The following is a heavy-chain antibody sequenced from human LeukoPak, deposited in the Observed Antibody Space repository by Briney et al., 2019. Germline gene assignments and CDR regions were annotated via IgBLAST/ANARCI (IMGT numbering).Heavy chain of an antibody. J-gene: IGHJ5*02. Sequence: SETLSLTCTVSGDSISSGSYYWSWIRQPAGKGLEWIGRIYISGTTNYNPSLKSRVTIPADTSKNQFSLKLSSVTAADTAVYYCAGFYRFRFDPWGQGTLVTVSS. D-gene: IGHD3-16*02. V-gene: IGHV4-61*02. CDR3: AGFYRFRFDP. CDR2: IYISGTT. CDR1: GDSISSGSYY.